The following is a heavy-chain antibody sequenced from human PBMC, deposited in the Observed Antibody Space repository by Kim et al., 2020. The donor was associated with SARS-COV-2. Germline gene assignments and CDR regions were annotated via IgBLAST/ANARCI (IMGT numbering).Heavy chain of an antibody. CDR3: VRVKGFRARGVSDY. CDR2: INHSGST. CDR1: GGSFSGYY. D-gene: IGHD3-10*01. V-gene: IGHV4-34*01. Sequence: SETLSLTCAVYGGSFSGYYWSWIRQPPGKGLERVGEINHSGSTNYNPSLKSRVTISVDTSTNQFSLQLSSVTAADTAVYYCVRVKGFRARGVSDYWGQRTLVTVSS. J-gene: IGHJ4*02.